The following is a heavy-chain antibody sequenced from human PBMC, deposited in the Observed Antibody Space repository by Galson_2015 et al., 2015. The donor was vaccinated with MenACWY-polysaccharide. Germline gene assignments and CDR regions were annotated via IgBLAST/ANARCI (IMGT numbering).Heavy chain of an antibody. J-gene: IGHJ5*02. CDR3: VLRPRRANNYLDP. V-gene: IGHV2-5*02. CDR2: IYWDDDK. Sequence: PALVKPTQTLALTCTFSGFPLRTTGLGVGWIRQPPGKAPDWLAVIYWDDDKVYSPSLQSRLTITKDTSRNQVVLSMTNMDPVDTATYYCVLRPRRANNYLDPWGRGILVTVSS. CDR1: GFPLRTTGLG. D-gene: IGHD1-1*01.